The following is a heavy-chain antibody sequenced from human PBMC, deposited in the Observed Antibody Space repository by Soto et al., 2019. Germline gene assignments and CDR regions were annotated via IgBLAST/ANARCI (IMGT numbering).Heavy chain of an antibody. CDR1: GGSISSYY. Sequence: SETLSLTCTVSGGSISSYYWSWIRQPPGKGLEWIGYIYYSGSTNYNPSLKSRVTISVDTSKNQFSLKLSSVTAADTAVYYCARGRDIVGATGLVYWGQGTLVTVSS. D-gene: IGHD1-26*01. CDR3: ARGRDIVGATGLVY. J-gene: IGHJ4*02. V-gene: IGHV4-59*01. CDR2: IYYSGST.